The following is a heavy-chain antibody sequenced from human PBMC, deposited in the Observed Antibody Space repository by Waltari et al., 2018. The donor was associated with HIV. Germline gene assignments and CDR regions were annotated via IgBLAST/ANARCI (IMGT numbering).Heavy chain of an antibody. CDR1: GGTFSSYP. J-gene: IGHJ3*02. CDR2: IIPSLAIT. D-gene: IGHD6-25*01. CDR3: ARGWAAGAFDI. V-gene: IGHV1-69*02. Sequence: QVHLVQSGAEVKKPGSSVKISCKASGGTFSSYPISRVRQAPGQGLEWMGRIIPSLAITNYAQNFQGRVTITADKSTSTAYMELSSLRSEDTAVYYCARGWAAGAFDIWGQGTMVTVSS.